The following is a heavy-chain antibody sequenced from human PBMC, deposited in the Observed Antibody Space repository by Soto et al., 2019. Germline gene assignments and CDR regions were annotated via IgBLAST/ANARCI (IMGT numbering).Heavy chain of an antibody. D-gene: IGHD2-15*01. J-gene: IGHJ5*02. CDR1: GYTFTGYY. CDR3: ARDGGYCSGGSCYGWFDP. CDR2: INPNSGGT. Sequence: ASVKVSCKASGYTFTGYYMHWVRQAPGHGLEWMGWINPNSGGTNYAQKFQGRVTMTRDTSISTAYMELSRQRSDDTAVYYCARDGGYCSGGSCYGWFDPWGQGTLVTVSS. V-gene: IGHV1-2*02.